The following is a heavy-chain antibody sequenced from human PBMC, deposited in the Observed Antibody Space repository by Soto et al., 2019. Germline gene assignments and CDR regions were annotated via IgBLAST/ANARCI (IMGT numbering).Heavy chain of an antibody. V-gene: IGHV3-74*01. Sequence: GGSLRLSCGDSGFTFSHAWMHWVRQAPGKGLVWVSRINSDGSSTYYADSVKGRFTISRDNAKNTLYLQMNSLRAEDTAVYYCSNWFDPWGQGTLVTVSS. CDR2: INSDGSST. CDR3: SNWFDP. J-gene: IGHJ5*02. CDR1: GFTFSHAW.